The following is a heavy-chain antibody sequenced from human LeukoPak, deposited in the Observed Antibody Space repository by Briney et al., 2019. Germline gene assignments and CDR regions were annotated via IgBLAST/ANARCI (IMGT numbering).Heavy chain of an antibody. CDR3: ANEIRPNDY. D-gene: IGHD4-17*01. CDR1: GFIGRKKM. V-gene: IGHV3-23*01. Sequence: GGSLRLSCAASGFIGRKKMLSWVRQAPGKGLEWVSAISISGSKTYYADSVKGRFTISRDNSKNTLYLQMNSLRAEDTAVYYCANEIRPNDYWGQGTQVTVSS. CDR2: ISISGSKT. J-gene: IGHJ4*02.